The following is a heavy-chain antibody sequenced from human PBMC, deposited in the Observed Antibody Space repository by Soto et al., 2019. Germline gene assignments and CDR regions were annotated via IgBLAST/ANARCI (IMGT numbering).Heavy chain of an antibody. J-gene: IGHJ4*02. CDR1: GGTFSSYT. D-gene: IGHD3-22*01. CDR2: IIPILGIA. CDR3: ARARWYYYDSSGYSPYDY. Sequence: ASVKVSCKASGGTFSSYTISWVRQAPGQGLEWMGRIIPILGIANYAQKFQGRVTITADKSTSTAYMELSSLRSEDTAVYYCARARWYYYDSSGYSPYDYWGQGTLVTVSS. V-gene: IGHV1-69*02.